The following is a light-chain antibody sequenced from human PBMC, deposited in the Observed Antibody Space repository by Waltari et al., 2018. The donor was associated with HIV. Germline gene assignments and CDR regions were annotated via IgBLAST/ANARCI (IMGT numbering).Light chain of an antibody. CDR3: QSFNDNNEWV. Sequence: NFILTQTHSVSAYPGGTVIISCTPRSAGSASNSLHWFQQRPGAAPTTIIYDNNQRSSGIPDRFSGSIDTSFNSASLTISGLKTEDEADYYCQSFNDNNEWVFGGGTKVTVL. CDR1: SAGSASNS. CDR2: DNN. J-gene: IGLJ3*02. V-gene: IGLV6-57*03.